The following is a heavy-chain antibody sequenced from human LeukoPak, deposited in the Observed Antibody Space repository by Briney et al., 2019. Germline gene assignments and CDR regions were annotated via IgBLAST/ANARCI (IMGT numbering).Heavy chain of an antibody. CDR1: GGTFSSYA. CDR2: IIPIFGTA. D-gene: IGHD6-13*01. J-gene: IGHJ4*02. V-gene: IGHV1-69*06. Sequence: GASVKVSCKASGGTFSSYAISWVRQAPGQGLEWMGGIIPIFGTANYAQKFQGRVTITADKSTSTAYMELSSLRSEDTAVYYCARATAPAAALSTWLDYWGQGTLVTVSS. CDR3: ARATAPAAALSTWLDY.